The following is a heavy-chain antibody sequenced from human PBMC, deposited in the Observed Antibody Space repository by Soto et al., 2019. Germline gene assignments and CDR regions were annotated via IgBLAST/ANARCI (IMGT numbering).Heavy chain of an antibody. CDR2: ISRTGGAA. V-gene: IGHV3-23*01. Sequence: EVQLLESGGGLVQTGGSLRLSCAASGFTFSNFAMFWVRQAPGKGLEWVSSISRTGGAAHYADSVNGRFTIARDNSKNTLFLQMDSLRAEDTAVYYCAKAYDYIWGSYPRDLDYWGQGTLVTVSS. J-gene: IGHJ4*02. D-gene: IGHD3-16*02. CDR3: AKAYDYIWGSYPRDLDY. CDR1: GFTFSNFA.